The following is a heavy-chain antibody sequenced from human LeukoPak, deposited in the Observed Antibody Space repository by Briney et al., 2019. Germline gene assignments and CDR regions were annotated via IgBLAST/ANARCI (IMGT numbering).Heavy chain of an antibody. J-gene: IGHJ4*02. V-gene: IGHV4-34*01. CDR1: GGSFSGYY. D-gene: IGHD1-1*01. CDR2: INHSGST. Sequence: SETLSLTCAVYGGSFSGYYWSWIRQPPGKGLEWIGEINHSGSTNYNPSLKSRVTISVDTSENQFSLKLSSVTAADTAVYYCASTSSHNNWGQGTLVTVSS. CDR3: ASTSSHNN.